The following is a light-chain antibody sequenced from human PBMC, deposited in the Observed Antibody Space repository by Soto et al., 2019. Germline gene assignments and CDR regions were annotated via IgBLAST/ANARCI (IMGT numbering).Light chain of an antibody. V-gene: IGKV3-20*01. J-gene: IGKJ1*01. CDR3: QQYGYSPRT. Sequence: EIVLTQSPGTLSLSPGETATLSCRASQTVTSYFAWYQQKPGQAPRLLIYGASSRATGIPDRFSGSGSGTDFTLTISGLEPEDFEVYYCQQYGYSPRTFGQGTKVEIK. CDR2: GAS. CDR1: QTVTSY.